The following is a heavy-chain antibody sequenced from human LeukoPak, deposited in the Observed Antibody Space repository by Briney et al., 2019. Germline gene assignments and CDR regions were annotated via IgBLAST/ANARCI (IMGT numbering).Heavy chain of an antibody. J-gene: IGHJ4*02. CDR3: VRGYHGFDS. D-gene: IGHD2-2*01. Sequence: PGGSLRLSCIASGFTFSDYYMDWVRQAPVKGLEWVARRRPKARSYTTEYAASVRGRFTISRDDSKNSLFLQMNSLRAEDTAVYYCVRGYHGFDSWGQGILVTVSS. V-gene: IGHV3-72*01. CDR2: RRPKARSYTT. CDR1: GFTFSDYY.